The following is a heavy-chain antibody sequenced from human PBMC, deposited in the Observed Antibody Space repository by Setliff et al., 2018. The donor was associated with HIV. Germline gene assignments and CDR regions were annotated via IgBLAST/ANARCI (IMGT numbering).Heavy chain of an antibody. CDR1: GGSVSSSTYY. CDR3: ARRGRDGVLIVFATGFDP. CDR2: IFYTGNT. D-gene: IGHD2-8*01. J-gene: IGHJ5*02. Sequence: SETLSLTCSVSGGSVSSSTYYWGWIRQPPGKGLEWIGDIFYTGNTYYNPSLKSRVAISVDTSENQFSLKLNSVTAADTAVYYCARRGRDGVLIVFATGFDPWGQGTLVTVSS. V-gene: IGHV4-39*01.